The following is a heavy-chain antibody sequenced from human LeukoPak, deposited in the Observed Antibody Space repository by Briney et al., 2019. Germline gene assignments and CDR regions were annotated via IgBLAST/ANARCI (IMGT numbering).Heavy chain of an antibody. CDR1: GYSFTSYW. CDR2: IYPGDSDT. D-gene: IGHD3-22*01. Sequence: GESLKISCKGSGYSFTSYWIGWVRQMPGKGLEWMGIIYPGDSDTRYSPSFQSQVTISADKSISTAYLQWSSLKASDTAMYYCARQGSMYYYDSSGYYWGQGTLVTVSS. J-gene: IGHJ4*02. CDR3: ARQGSMYYYDSSGYY. V-gene: IGHV5-51*01.